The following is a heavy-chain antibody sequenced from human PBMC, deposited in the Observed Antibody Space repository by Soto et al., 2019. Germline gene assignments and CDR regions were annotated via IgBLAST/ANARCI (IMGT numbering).Heavy chain of an antibody. Sequence: SVKVSCKASGGTFSSYTISWVRQAPGQGLEWMGRIIPILGIANYAQKFQGRVTITADKSTSTAYMELSSLRSEDTAVYYCARVGDYDILTGYYKGDYYYYYGMDVWGQGTTVTVSS. J-gene: IGHJ6*02. CDR2: IIPILGIA. D-gene: IGHD3-9*01. V-gene: IGHV1-69*02. CDR3: ARVGDYDILTGYYKGDYYYYYGMDV. CDR1: GGTFSSYT.